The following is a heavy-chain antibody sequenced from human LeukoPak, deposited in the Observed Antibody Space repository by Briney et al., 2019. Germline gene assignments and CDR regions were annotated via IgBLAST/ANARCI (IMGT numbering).Heavy chain of an antibody. CDR2: INPNSGGT. D-gene: IGHD3-10*01. V-gene: IGHV1-2*02. Sequence: ASVKVSCKASGYTFTGYYMHWLRQAPGQGLEWMGWINPNSGGTDYAQKFQGRVTMTRDTSISTAYMELSRLRSDDTAVYYCASGDRVTMLRGGNIGYFDHWGQGTLVTVSS. CDR1: GYTFTGYY. CDR3: ASGDRVTMLRGGNIGYFDH. J-gene: IGHJ4*02.